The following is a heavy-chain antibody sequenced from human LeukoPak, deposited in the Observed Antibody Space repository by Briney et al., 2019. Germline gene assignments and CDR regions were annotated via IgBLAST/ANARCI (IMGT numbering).Heavy chain of an antibody. CDR2: INWNSDSI. CDR1: GFTFDDYA. CDR3: VRRATSERGYSYGLDY. Sequence: GGSLRLSCAVSGFTFDDYAMHWVRQVPGKGLEWVSGINWNSDSIGYADSVKGRFTTSRDNAKNSLYLQMNSLRAEDTAVYYCVRRATSERGYSYGLDYGGQGTMVHVFS. J-gene: IGHJ4*02. V-gene: IGHV3-9*01. D-gene: IGHD5-18*01.